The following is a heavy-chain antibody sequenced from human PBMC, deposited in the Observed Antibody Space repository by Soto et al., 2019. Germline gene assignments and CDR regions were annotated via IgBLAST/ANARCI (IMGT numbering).Heavy chain of an antibody. CDR1: GYTFASYG. V-gene: IGHV1-18*01. J-gene: IGHJ5*02. D-gene: IGHD1-26*01. Sequence: ASVKVSCKASGYTFASYGISWVRQAPGQGLEWMGWISAYNGNTNYAQKLQGRVTMTTDTSTSTVYMELRSLRSDDTAVYYCARASGRPYSFLPWYQGTLLTVSS. CDR3: ARASGRPYSFLP. CDR2: ISAYNGNT.